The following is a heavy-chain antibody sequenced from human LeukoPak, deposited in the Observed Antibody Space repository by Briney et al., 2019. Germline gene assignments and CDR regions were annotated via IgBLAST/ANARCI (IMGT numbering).Heavy chain of an antibody. Sequence: SETLSLTCSVSGDSISNSYCSWIRQAAGKGLEWIGRMSVSGTTTYNPSLRSRVTMSVDMPKNQFSLTMTSVTAADTAVSYCARENYYDSNSYSEGMHVWGPGTTVNVSS. CDR2: MSVSGTT. V-gene: IGHV4-4*07. D-gene: IGHD3-22*01. CDR3: ARENYYDSNSYSEGMHV. J-gene: IGHJ6*02. CDR1: GDSISNSY.